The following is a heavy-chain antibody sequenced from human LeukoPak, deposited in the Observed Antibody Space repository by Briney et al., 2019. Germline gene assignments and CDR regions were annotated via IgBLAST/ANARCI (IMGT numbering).Heavy chain of an antibody. D-gene: IGHD6-19*01. CDR1: GFTFSSYE. J-gene: IGHJ5*02. V-gene: IGHV3-66*02. CDR2: IYSGGST. CDR3: ARGYSSGWYGGFDP. Sequence: GGSLRLSCAASGFTFSSYEMNWVRQAPGKGLEWVSVIYSGGSTYYADSVKGRFTISSDNSKNTLYLQMNSLRAEDTAVYYCARGYSSGWYGGFDPWGQGTLVTVSS.